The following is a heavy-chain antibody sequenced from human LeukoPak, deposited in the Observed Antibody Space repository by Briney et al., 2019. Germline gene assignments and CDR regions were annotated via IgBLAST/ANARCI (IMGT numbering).Heavy chain of an antibody. CDR2: VCGGNDI. D-gene: IGHD1-1*01. V-gene: IGHV3-23*01. CDR1: GFSFHIHG. J-gene: IGHJ4*02. Sequence: GGSLRLSCVASGFSFHIHGMTWVRQAPGKGLEWVSSVCGGNDIHYSDSVKGRFTGSRDDAKSTVYLQMNNLRVEDTAIYFCARDATPMNGIWDHFDSWGQGTLVTVSS. CDR3: ARDATPMNGIWDHFDS.